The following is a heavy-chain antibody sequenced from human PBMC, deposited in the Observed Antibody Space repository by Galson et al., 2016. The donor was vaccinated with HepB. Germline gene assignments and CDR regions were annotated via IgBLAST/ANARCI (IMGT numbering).Heavy chain of an antibody. J-gene: IGHJ5*02. CDR1: GDTFSTSA. Sequence: SVKVSCKASGDTFSTSAINWVRQASGQGLEWMGQVIPIYGAPMYAQKFQDRVTITADESTATVYMELSGLTSDDTATYFCARDKNWFDPWGQGTLVTVSS. V-gene: IGHV1-69*13. CDR2: VIPIYGAP. CDR3: ARDKNWFDP.